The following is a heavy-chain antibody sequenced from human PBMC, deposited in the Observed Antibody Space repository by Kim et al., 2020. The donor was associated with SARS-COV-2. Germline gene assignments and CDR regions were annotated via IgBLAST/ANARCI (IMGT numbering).Heavy chain of an antibody. V-gene: IGHV4-34*01. D-gene: IGHD6-13*01. CDR3: ARGRGSWFPY. CDR2: INHSGST. J-gene: IGHJ4*02. CDR1: GESSSNYY. Sequence: SETLSLTCVVYGESSSNYYWSWIRQPPGKGLEWIGEINHSGSTNYNSSLKSRVTISLDTSENQFSLKLTSVTAADTAVYYCARGRGSWFPYWGQGTLVTVSS.